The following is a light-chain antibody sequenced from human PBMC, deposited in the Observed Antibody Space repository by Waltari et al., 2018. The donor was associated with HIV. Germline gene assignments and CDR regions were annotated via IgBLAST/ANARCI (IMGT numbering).Light chain of an antibody. V-gene: IGKV3-15*01. CDR3: QGYKNWPLST. J-gene: IGKJ4*01. CDR1: QSVSRN. CDR2: GAS. Sequence: RVMTQSPATLSVSPGERATLTCRPSQSVSRNLAWYQQKPDQAPRLLIYGASTRDTGIPARFSSSGSETEFTLTLGSLQSEDFAVYYCQGYKNWPLSTFGGGTKVEIK.